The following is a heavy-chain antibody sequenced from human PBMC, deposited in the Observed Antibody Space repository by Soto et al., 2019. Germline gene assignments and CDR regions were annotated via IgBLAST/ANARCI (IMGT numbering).Heavy chain of an antibody. CDR2: IYYSGST. D-gene: IGHD3-9*01. Sequence: QVQLQESGPGLVKPSQTLSLTCTVSGGSISSGGYYWSWIRQHPGTGLEWIGYIYYSGSTYYNPSLKSRVTISVDTSKNQFSLKLSSVTAADTAVYYCARDPGTYDVLTGSHRFAGHFDYWGQGTLVTVSS. CDR3: ARDPGTYDVLTGSHRFAGHFDY. J-gene: IGHJ4*02. CDR1: GGSISSGGYY. V-gene: IGHV4-31*03.